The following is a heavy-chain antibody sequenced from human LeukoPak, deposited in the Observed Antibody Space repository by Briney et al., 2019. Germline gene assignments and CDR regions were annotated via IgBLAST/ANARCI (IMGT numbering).Heavy chain of an antibody. CDR3: ARDSGWYAPLDY. D-gene: IGHD6-19*01. V-gene: IGHV1-18*01. J-gene: IGHJ4*02. CDR1: GGTFSSYA. Sequence: ASVKVSYKASGGTFSSYAISWVRQAPGQGLEWMGWISAYNGNTNYAQKLQGRVTMTTDTSTSTAYMELRSLRSDDTAVYYCARDSGWYAPLDYWGQGTLVTVSS. CDR2: ISAYNGNT.